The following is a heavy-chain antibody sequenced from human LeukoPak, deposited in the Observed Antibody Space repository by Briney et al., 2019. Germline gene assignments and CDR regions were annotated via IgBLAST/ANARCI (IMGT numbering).Heavy chain of an antibody. CDR2: IYYSGST. D-gene: IGHD3-10*01. CDR3: ARVVRGVLYYFDY. V-gene: IGHV4-59*02. J-gene: IGHJ4*02. CDR1: GGSVTSYY. Sequence: SETLSLTCTVSGGSVTSYYWNWIRQPPGKGLEWIGYIYYSGSTNYNPSLKSRVTISVDTSKNQFSLKLSSVTAADTAVYYCARVVRGVLYYFDYWGQGTLVTVSS.